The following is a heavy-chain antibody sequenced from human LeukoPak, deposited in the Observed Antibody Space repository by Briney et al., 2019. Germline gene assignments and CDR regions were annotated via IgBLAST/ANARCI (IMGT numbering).Heavy chain of an antibody. CDR2: IIPIFGTA. Sequence: SVKVSCKASGYTFTGYYMHWVRQAPGQGLEWMGGIIPIFGTANYAQKFQGRVTITADESTSTAYMELSSLRSEDTAVYYCARDRFSGYSYGGDYYYYMDVWGKGTTVTISS. CDR3: ARDRFSGYSYGGDYYYYMDV. CDR1: GYTFTGYY. J-gene: IGHJ6*03. D-gene: IGHD5-18*01. V-gene: IGHV1-69*13.